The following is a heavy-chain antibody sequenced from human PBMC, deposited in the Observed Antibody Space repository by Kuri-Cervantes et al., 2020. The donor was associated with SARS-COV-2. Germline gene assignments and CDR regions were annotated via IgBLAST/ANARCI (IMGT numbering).Heavy chain of an antibody. J-gene: IGHJ4*02. CDR1: GGSISSSSYY. D-gene: IGHD2-2*01. V-gene: IGHV4-39*02. Sequence: SETLSLTCTVSGGSISSSSYYWSWIRQPPGKGLEWIGSIYYSGSTYYNPSLKSRVTISVDTSKNQFSLKLSSVTAADTAVYYCARDGYCSSTSCSSSHFDYWGQGTLVTVSS. CDR2: IYYSGST. CDR3: ARDGYCSSTSCSSSHFDY.